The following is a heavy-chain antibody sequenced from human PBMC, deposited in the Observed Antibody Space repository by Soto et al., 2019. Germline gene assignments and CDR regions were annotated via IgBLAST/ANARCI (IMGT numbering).Heavy chain of an antibody. CDR2: INSDGSSI. CDR3: ARLTVDTITSLDY. V-gene: IGHV3-74*01. CDR1: GFTFSRYW. D-gene: IGHD3-3*01. J-gene: IGHJ4*02. Sequence: EVQLVESGGDLVQPGGFLRLSCATSGFTFSRYWMHWVRQVPGKGLVWVSRINSDGSSISYSDSVKGRFPISRDNAKNPLYLQMNSLRVEDPAVYYCARLTVDTITSLDYWGQGTLVTVSS.